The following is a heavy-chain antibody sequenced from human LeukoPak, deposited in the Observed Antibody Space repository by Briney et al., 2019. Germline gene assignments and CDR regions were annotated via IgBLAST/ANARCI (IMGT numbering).Heavy chain of an antibody. CDR3: ARTLGTYYHDSSGYYSYYFDY. V-gene: IGHV4-59*01. CDR1: GTSISGFY. D-gene: IGHD3-22*01. Sequence: SETLSLTCSVSGTSISGFYWAWIRQPPGKGLEWIGYIYYSGSTNYNPSLKSRVTISVDTSKNQFSLKLSSVTAADTAVYYCARTLGTYYHDSSGYYSYYFDYWGQGTLVTVSS. J-gene: IGHJ4*02. CDR2: IYYSGST.